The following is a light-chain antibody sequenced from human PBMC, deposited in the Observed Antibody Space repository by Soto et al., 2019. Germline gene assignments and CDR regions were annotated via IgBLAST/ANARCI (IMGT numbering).Light chain of an antibody. V-gene: IGLV2-14*01. J-gene: IGLJ1*01. Sequence: QSALTQPASVSGPPGQSITIPSTGTSGDVGVYKYVSWYQQHPGKAPKLMIYAVSNRPSGVSNRFSGSKSGNTASLTISGLQAEDEADYYCSSYTSSSTLGVFGTGTKLTVL. CDR2: AVS. CDR1: SGDVGVYKY. CDR3: SSYTSSSTLGV.